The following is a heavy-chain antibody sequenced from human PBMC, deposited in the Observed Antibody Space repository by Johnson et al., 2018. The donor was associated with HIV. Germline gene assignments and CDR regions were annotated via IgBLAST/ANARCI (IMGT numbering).Heavy chain of an antibody. V-gene: IGHV3-53*01. CDR1: GFTVSSNY. CDR2: IYSGGST. D-gene: IGHD2-2*01. Sequence: MLLVESGGGLIQPGGSLRLSCAASGFTVSSNYMSWVRQAPGKGLAWVSVIYSGGSTYYADAVKGSFTISRDNSKNTLSLQMNSLRAEDTAVYYCARRCSSSSCSHGAFDIWGQGTVVTVSS. CDR3: ARRCSSSSCSHGAFDI. J-gene: IGHJ3*02.